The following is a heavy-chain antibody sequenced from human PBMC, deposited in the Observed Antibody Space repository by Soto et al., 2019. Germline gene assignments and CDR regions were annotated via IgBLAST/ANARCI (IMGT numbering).Heavy chain of an antibody. CDR3: ARGDILTGYIEY. CDR1: GGSISSSNW. CDR2: IYHSGST. V-gene: IGHV4-4*02. J-gene: IGHJ4*02. D-gene: IGHD3-9*01. Sequence: SETLSLTCAVSGGSISSSNWWSWVRQPPGKGLEWIGGIYHSGSTNYNPSLKSRVTISVDKSKNLFSLKLSSVTAADTAVYYWARGDILTGYIEYWVQGTLVTVSS.